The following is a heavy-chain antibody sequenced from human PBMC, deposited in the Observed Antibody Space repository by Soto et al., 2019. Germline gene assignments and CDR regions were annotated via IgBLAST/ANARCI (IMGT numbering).Heavy chain of an antibody. D-gene: IGHD3-22*01. CDR1: GYTFTGYY. V-gene: IGHV1-2*02. J-gene: IGHJ5*02. CDR2: INPNSGGT. CDR3: AGDAYYYDSSGLGGFDP. Sequence: ASVKVSCKASGYTFTGYYMHWVRQAPGQGLEWMGWINPNSGGTNYAQKFQGRVTMTRDTSISTAYMELSRLRSDDTAVYYCAGDAYYYDSSGLGGFDPWGQGTLVTVSS.